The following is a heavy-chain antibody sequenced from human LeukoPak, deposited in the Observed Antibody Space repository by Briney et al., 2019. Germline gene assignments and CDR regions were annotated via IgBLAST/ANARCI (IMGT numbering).Heavy chain of an antibody. CDR1: GFTFSSYA. V-gene: IGHV3-23*01. J-gene: IGHJ3*02. D-gene: IGHD5-18*01. Sequence: GGSLRLSCAASGFTFSSYAMSWVRQAPGKGLEWVSAISGSGGSKYYADSVKGRFTISRDDPKNTLYLQMNSLRAEDTAVYYCAKGHRRGYSYGPTRDAFDIWGQGTVVTVSS. CDR3: AKGHRRGYSYGPTRDAFDI. CDR2: ISGSGGSK.